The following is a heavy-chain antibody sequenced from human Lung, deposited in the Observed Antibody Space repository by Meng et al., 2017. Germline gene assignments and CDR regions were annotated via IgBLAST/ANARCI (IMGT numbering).Heavy chain of an antibody. CDR3: ARDEDISAAGKLFGDY. J-gene: IGHJ4*02. V-gene: IGHV1-2*06. CDR2: INPKSGDT. D-gene: IGHD6-25*01. Sequence: VKWGQSGAGAKKPGASVKVPCKPSGYNFPDYYKHWVRRAPGQGLEWMGRINPKSGDTHYTQKFQARVTMTGDTSISTAYMELSGLRSDDTAMYYCARDEDISAAGKLFGDYWGQGTLVTVSS. CDR1: GYNFPDYY.